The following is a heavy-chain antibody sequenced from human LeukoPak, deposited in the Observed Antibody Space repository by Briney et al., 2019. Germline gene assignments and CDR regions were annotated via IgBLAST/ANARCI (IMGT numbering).Heavy chain of an antibody. Sequence: ASVKVSYKGTVYTFTNYGIHWVRQAPGQGLEWMGWISANSGHTNYAQKLQGRVTMTTDTSTSTVYMELRSLRSDDTAVYYCARDGTTTDDYWGRGTLVTVSS. D-gene: IGHD1-26*01. CDR2: ISANSGHT. CDR1: VYTFTNYG. V-gene: IGHV1-18*01. J-gene: IGHJ4*02. CDR3: ARDGTTTDDY.